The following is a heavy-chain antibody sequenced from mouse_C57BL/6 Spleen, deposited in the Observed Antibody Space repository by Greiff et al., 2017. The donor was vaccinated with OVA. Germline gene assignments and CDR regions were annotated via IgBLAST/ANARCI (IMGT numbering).Heavy chain of an antibody. CDR2: IRSKSNNYAT. V-gene: IGHV10-1*01. CDR3: VGGSKRDWYFDV. CDR1: GFSFNTYA. Sequence: DVMLVESGGGLVQPKGSLKLSCAASGFSFNTYAMNWVRQAPGKGLEWVARIRSKSNNYATYYADSVKDRFTISRDDSESMLYLQMNNLKTEDTAMYYCVGGSKRDWYFDVWGTGTTVTVSS. J-gene: IGHJ1*03. D-gene: IGHD1-1*02.